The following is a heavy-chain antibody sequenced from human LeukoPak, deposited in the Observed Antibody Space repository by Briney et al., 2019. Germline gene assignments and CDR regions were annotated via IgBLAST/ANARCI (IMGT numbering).Heavy chain of an antibody. Sequence: GGSLRLSCAASGFTFSTHGMHWVRQAPDKGLEWVAFIRYDGINKYYADSVKGRFTISRDNSKNTLYLQMNSLRAEDTAVYYCARDRAYSAFDIWGQGTMVTVSS. CDR2: IRYDGINK. CDR1: GFTFSTHG. CDR3: ARDRAYSAFDI. V-gene: IGHV3-30*02. D-gene: IGHD1-26*01. J-gene: IGHJ3*02.